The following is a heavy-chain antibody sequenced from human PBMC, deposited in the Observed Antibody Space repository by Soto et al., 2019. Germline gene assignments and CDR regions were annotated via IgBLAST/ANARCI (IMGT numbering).Heavy chain of an antibody. CDR1: GFSFDDYA. D-gene: IGHD2-21*01. CDR2: IGWRSFTL. J-gene: IGHJ4*02. Sequence: EVKLVESGGGWVQPGRSLRLSCAASGFSFDDYAMHWVRQLPEKGLEWVAGIGWRSFTLGYANSVKGRFTISRDNAQNFLYLQMDDLRAEDSALYFCAKDRLASSRGRFDVWGQGTLVTVSS. CDR3: AKDRLASSRGRFDV. V-gene: IGHV3-9*01.